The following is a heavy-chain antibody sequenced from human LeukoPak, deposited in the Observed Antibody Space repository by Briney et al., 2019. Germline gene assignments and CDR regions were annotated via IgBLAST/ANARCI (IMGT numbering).Heavy chain of an antibody. J-gene: IGHJ4*02. CDR3: AKGVRLWFAFYFDY. Sequence: PGESLTLSCAGSGFTLGSYAMSWVRQAPGKGLEWVSAISGNGYNTYYADSVKGRFTISSESSGNTLYLQMHNLRAEDTAVYYCAKGVRLWFAFYFDYWRQGTLVTVSS. CDR2: ISGNGYNT. V-gene: IGHV3-23*01. D-gene: IGHD3-10*01. CDR1: GFTLGSYA.